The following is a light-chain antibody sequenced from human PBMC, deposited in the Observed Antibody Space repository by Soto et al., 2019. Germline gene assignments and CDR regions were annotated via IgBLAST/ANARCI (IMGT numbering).Light chain of an antibody. V-gene: IGKV1-5*01. CDR1: QTVSSW. CDR3: QQYYSYSRT. Sequence: DIQMTQSPSTLSASVGDRVTITCRASQTVSSWLAWYQQKPGKAPKLLIYDVSSLESGVPSRFSGSGSGTEFTLTISSLQPADFATYYCQQYYSYSRTFGQGTKV. J-gene: IGKJ1*01. CDR2: DVS.